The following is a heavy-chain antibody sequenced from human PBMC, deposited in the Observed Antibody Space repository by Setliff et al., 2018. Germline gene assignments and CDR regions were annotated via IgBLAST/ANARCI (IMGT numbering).Heavy chain of an antibody. Sequence: SETLSLTCTVSGGSISSSAYYWGWIRQPPGKGLEWIGNIYYSGNTNYNPSLKSRVATSVDTSKNQFSLKLTSVTAADTAVYYCARVRMVQGYYEFDYWGQGTLVTVSS. CDR2: IYYSGNT. J-gene: IGHJ4*02. CDR1: GGSISSSAYY. V-gene: IGHV4-39*07. CDR3: ARVRMVQGYYEFDY. D-gene: IGHD3-10*01.